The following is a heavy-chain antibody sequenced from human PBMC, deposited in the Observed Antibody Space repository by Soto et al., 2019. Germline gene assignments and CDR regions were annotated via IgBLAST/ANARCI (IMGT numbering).Heavy chain of an antibody. D-gene: IGHD3-10*01. J-gene: IGHJ5*02. CDR2: LNTGDGNT. V-gene: IGHV1-18*04. Sequence: QVLLVQSGAEVKKPGASVKVSCKASGYSFSTYGVSWVRQAPGQGLEWMGWLNTGDGNTAYAQKLQGRITLTTDTSKTSGYMEPGRPRFDDTGIWFFAGGVNYGSARGVLDPWGQGTLVTVSS. CDR1: GYSFSTYG. CDR3: AGGVNYGSARGVLDP.